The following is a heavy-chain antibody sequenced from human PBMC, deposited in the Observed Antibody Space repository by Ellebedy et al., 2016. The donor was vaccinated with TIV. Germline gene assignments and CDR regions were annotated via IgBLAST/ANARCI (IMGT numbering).Heavy chain of an antibody. J-gene: IGHJ5*01. D-gene: IGHD2-2*01. Sequence: GESLKISCAASGFTFDDHGMSWVRQAPGKGLEWVSGINWNGDSTGYADSVKGQFTVSRDNPMNSVYLQMTGLRIDDTAKYFCARSSCSSPSCYEAYFDSWGRGTQVFVSS. CDR2: INWNGDST. CDR1: GFTFDDHG. V-gene: IGHV3-20*04. CDR3: ARSSCSSPSCYEAYFDS.